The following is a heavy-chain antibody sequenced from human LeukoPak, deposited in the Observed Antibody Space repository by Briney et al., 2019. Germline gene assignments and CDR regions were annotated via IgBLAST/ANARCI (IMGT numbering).Heavy chain of an antibody. V-gene: IGHV4-39*01. CDR2: INYSGST. Sequence: SETLSLTCTVSVGSISSTSYYWGWIRQPPGRGLEWIGSINYSGSTSYNPSLKSRVAISVDTSKDQFSLKLTSVTTADTAVYYCARRLIASPFDYWGPGTLVTVSS. CDR1: VGSISSTSYY. J-gene: IGHJ4*02. CDR3: ARRLIASPFDY.